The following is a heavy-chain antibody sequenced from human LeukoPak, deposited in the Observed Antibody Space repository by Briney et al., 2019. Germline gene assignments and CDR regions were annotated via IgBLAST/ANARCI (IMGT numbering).Heavy chain of an antibody. CDR2: MNQDGTET. CDR1: GFTFSSSS. V-gene: IGHV3-7*01. D-gene: IGHD3-22*01. CDR3: ARDGNEELIVAVGYFAY. J-gene: IGHJ4*02. Sequence: GGSLRLSCAASGFTFSSSSMNWVRQAPGKGLEWVADMNQDGTETYYSDSVKGRFTISRDNAKNSLFLQMTNLRAEDTAIYYCARDGNEELIVAVGYFAYWGQGSLVTVSS.